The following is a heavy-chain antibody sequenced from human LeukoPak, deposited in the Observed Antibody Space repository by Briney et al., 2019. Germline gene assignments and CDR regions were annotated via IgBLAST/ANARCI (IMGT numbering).Heavy chain of an antibody. Sequence: SETLSLTCTVSGGSISSSSYYWGWIRQPPGKGLEGIGSIYYSGSTYYNPSLKSRVTISVDTSKNQFSLKLSSVTAADTAVYYCARAQWLVSMTQRDPYYFDYWGQGTLVTVSS. CDR3: ARAQWLVSMTQRDPYYFDY. D-gene: IGHD6-19*01. V-gene: IGHV4-39*07. J-gene: IGHJ4*02. CDR1: GGSISSSSYY. CDR2: IYYSGST.